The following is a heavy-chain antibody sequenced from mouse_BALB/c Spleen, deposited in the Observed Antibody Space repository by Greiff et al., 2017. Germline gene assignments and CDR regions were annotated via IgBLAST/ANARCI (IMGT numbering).Heavy chain of an antibody. CDR3: AVPRRAYDCGGSAY. D-gene: IGHD2-4*01. Sequence: EVQLQQSGTVLARPGASGKMSCKASGYTFTSYWMHWVQQRPGQGLEWMGPIYPGNSDTSYNQKFKGKAKLTAVTTTSTDYMELSSLTNEDSAVYYCAVPRRAYDCGGSAYWGQGTLVTVSA. V-gene: IGHV1-5*01. J-gene: IGHJ3*01. CDR2: IYPGNSDT. CDR1: GYTFTSYW.